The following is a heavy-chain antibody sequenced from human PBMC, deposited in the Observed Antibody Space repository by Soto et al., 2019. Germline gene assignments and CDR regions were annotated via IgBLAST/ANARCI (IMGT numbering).Heavy chain of an antibody. J-gene: IGHJ4*02. CDR1: GFNFRNYG. V-gene: IGHV3-33*01. CDR2: IWYDGSNK. D-gene: IGHD2-2*02. CDR3: AMLYTWIMDY. Sequence: QVQLVESGGGVVQPGRSLRLSCAASGFNFRNYGMHWVRQAPGKGLEWLAIIWYDGSNKYYADSVKGRFTISRDNSKDTLYLQMNNLRDEDTALYYCAMLYTWIMDYWGQGTLVTVSS.